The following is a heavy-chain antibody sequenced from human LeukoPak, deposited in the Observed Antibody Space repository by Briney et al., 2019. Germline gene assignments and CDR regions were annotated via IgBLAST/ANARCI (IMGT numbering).Heavy chain of an antibody. Sequence: ASVKVSCKASGYTFTGYYMHWVRQAPGQGLEWMGWINPNSGGTNYAQKFQGRVTMTRDTSISTAYMELSRLRSDGTAVYYCARDRSRTGIAAAGIFDYWGQGTLVTVSS. CDR2: INPNSGGT. V-gene: IGHV1-2*02. CDR3: ARDRSRTGIAAAGIFDY. CDR1: GYTFTGYY. J-gene: IGHJ4*02. D-gene: IGHD6-13*01.